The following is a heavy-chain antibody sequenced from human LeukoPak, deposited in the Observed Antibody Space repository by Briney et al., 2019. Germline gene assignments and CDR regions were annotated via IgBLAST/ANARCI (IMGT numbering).Heavy chain of an antibody. CDR2: IHYTGST. Sequence: SETLSLTCTVSGGSISSGGYFWSWVRQYPGRGLESIVYIHYTGSTYYNPSLKSRVSISVDTSANHVSLRLSSVTVADTGVYYCATLGDCTGSTCYTIDNWGQGTLVSVSS. CDR1: GGSISSGGYF. CDR3: ATLGDCTGSTCYTIDN. D-gene: IGHD2-2*02. V-gene: IGHV4-31*03. J-gene: IGHJ4*02.